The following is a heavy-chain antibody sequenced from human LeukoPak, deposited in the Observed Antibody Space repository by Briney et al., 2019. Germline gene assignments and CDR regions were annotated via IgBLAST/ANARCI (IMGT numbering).Heavy chain of an antibody. J-gene: IGHJ4*02. Sequence: SETLSLTCAVYGGSLSGYYWSWIRQPPGKGLEWIGEINHSGSTNYNPSLKSRVTISVDTSKNQFSLKLSSVTAADTAVYYCARGGRFGKKSPFDYWGQGTLVTVSS. CDR2: INHSGST. D-gene: IGHD3-10*01. CDR1: GGSLSGYY. CDR3: ARGGRFGKKSPFDY. V-gene: IGHV4-34*01.